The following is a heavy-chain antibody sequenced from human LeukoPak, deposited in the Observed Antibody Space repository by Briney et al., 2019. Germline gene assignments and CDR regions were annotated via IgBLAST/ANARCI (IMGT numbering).Heavy chain of an antibody. CDR2: MNEYGSEI. CDR3: ARPRGCGSSRCNNFDY. V-gene: IGHV3-7*01. J-gene: IGHJ4*02. CDR1: GFTFRTHG. D-gene: IGHD2-2*01. Sequence: GGSLRLSCAASGFTFRTHGMDWVRQAPGKGLEWVAKMNEYGSEIFYVDSVKGRFTISRDNGKNSLYLQMNRLRAEDTAVYYCARPRGCGSSRCNNFDYWGQGTLVTVSS.